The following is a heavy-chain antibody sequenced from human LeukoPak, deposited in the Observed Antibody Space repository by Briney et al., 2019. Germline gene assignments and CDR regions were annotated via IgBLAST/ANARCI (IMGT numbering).Heavy chain of an antibody. V-gene: IGHV4-59*01. Sequence: SETLSLTCSVSGGSISTNYCSWFRQPPGKGLEWIGYLYYTGSTTYNPSLKSRVTISVDTSKNQFSLKVRSVTAADTAVYYCARGALYSGSYVTDYWGQGTLVTASS. D-gene: IGHD1-26*01. CDR1: GGSISTNY. CDR2: LYYTGST. J-gene: IGHJ4*02. CDR3: ARGALYSGSYVTDY.